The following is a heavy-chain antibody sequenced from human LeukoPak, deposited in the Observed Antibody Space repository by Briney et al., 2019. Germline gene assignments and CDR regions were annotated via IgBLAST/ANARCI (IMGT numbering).Heavy chain of an antibody. Sequence: GGPLRLSCAASEFTFSIYAMSWVRHAPGKGLEGVSAIACSGVNTYYADSVKGRFTISRDNSKHTLYLQMTSLRAEDTAVYYCEKDSLKEGGHWFDPWGQGTLVTVSS. D-gene: IGHD3-16*01. CDR1: EFTFSIYA. CDR3: EKDSLKEGGHWFDP. CDR2: IACSGVNT. V-gene: IGHV3-23*01. J-gene: IGHJ5*02.